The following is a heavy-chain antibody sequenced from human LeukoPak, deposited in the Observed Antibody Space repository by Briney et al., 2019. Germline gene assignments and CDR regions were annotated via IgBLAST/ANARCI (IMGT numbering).Heavy chain of an antibody. J-gene: IGHJ4*02. CDR3: AKSLHYGDYVCLFDY. D-gene: IGHD4-17*01. Sequence: PGGSLRLSCAASGFTFSSYAMSWVRQAPGKGLEWVSAISGSGGSTYYADSVKGRFTISRDNSKNTLYLQMNSLRAEDTAVYYCAKSLHYGDYVCLFDYWGQGTLVTVSS. CDR1: GFTFSSYA. V-gene: IGHV3-23*01. CDR2: ISGSGGST.